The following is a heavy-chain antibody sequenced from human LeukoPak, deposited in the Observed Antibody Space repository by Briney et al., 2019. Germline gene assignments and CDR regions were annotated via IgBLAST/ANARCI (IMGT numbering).Heavy chain of an antibody. CDR2: IKLDGSEK. J-gene: IGHJ4*02. CDR1: GFTFGKYW. D-gene: IGHD3-3*01. V-gene: IGHV3-7*03. Sequence: GGSLRLSCVASGFTFGKYWMSWVRQAPGKGLEWVANIKLDGSEKNYVDSVKGRFTIARDNTKNSLYLQMNSLRAEDTAVFYCARDQYDTWSRRGNFDSWGQGTLVIVSS. CDR3: ARDQYDTWSRRGNFDS.